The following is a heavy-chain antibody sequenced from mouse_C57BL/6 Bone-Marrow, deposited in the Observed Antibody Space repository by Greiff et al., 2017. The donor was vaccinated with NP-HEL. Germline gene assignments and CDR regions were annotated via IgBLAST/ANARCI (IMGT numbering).Heavy chain of an antibody. CDR1: GFNIKDDY. CDR3: TTYYGSSYFDY. J-gene: IGHJ2*01. D-gene: IGHD1-1*01. CDR2: IDPENGDT. V-gene: IGHV14-4*01. Sequence: EVKLVESGAELVRPGASVKLSCTASGFNIKDDYMHWVKQRPEQGLEWIGWIDPENGDTEYASKFQGKATITADTSSNTAYLQLSSLTSEDTAVYYCTTYYGSSYFDYWGQGTTLTVSS.